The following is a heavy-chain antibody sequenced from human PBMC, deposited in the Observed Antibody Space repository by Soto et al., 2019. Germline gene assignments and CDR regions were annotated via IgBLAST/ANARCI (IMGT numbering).Heavy chain of an antibody. CDR1: GGSISSYY. Sequence: SETLSLTCTVSGGSISSYYWSWIRQPPGKGLEWIGYIYYSGSTNYNPSLKSRVTISVDTSKNQFSLKLSSVTAADTAVYYCARDLILGGAFDIWGQGTMVTVSS. V-gene: IGHV4-59*01. D-gene: IGHD3-3*02. J-gene: IGHJ3*02. CDR2: IYYSGST. CDR3: ARDLILGGAFDI.